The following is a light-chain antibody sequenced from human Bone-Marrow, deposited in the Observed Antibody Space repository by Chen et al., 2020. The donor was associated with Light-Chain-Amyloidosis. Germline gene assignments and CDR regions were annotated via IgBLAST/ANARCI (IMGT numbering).Light chain of an antibody. CDR3: VLYVGSGIWV. J-gene: IGLJ3*02. CDR2: STN. CDR1: SGSVPTNYY. Sequence: QTVVTQEPSFSVSPGGTVTLTCGLTSGSVPTNYYPAWYQQTPGQAPRTLLYSTNPRSSGVTDRFSGSILGDKAALTITGAQADDESDYYCVLYVGSGIWVFGGGTKLTVL. V-gene: IGLV8-61*01.